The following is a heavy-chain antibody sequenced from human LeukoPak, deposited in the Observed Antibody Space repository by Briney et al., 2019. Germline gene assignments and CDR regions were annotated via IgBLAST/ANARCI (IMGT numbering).Heavy chain of an antibody. D-gene: IGHD2-21*02. CDR1: GYTFTSYD. V-gene: IGHV1-8*01. J-gene: IGHJ3*02. CDR3: ALAYCGGDCYSGDAFDI. Sequence: ASVKVSYKASGYTFTSYDINWVRQATGQGLEWMGWMNPNSGNTGYAQKFQGRVTMTRNTSISTAYMELSSLRSEDTAVYYCALAYCGGDCYSGDAFDIWGQGTMVTVSS. CDR2: MNPNSGNT.